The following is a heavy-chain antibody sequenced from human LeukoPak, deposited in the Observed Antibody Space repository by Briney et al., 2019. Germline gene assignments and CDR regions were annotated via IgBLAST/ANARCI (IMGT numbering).Heavy chain of an antibody. V-gene: IGHV1-24*01. CDR2: FDPEDGET. Sequence: GASVKVSCKVSGYTLTELSMHWVRQAPGKGLEWMGGFDPEDGETIYAQKFQGRVTMTEDTSTDTAYMELSSLRSEDTAVYYCATVPAPTAGYCSGGSCYKSIDYWGQGTLVTVSS. CDR1: GYTLTELS. D-gene: IGHD2-15*01. CDR3: ATVPAPTAGYCSGGSCYKSIDY. J-gene: IGHJ4*02.